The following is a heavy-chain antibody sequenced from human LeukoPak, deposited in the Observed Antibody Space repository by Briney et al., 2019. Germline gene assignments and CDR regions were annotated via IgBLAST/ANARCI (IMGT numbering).Heavy chain of an antibody. CDR2: INTNGHT. Sequence: PSETLSLTCTVSGDSISGYYWSWIRQSPGKGLEWIGYINTNGHTDYNPSLKSRVTISVDTSKNQFSLKLSSVTAADTAVYYCARAMVRGIDYWGQGTLVTVSS. J-gene: IGHJ4*02. CDR3: ARAMVRGIDY. CDR1: GDSISGYY. V-gene: IGHV4-4*09. D-gene: IGHD3-10*01.